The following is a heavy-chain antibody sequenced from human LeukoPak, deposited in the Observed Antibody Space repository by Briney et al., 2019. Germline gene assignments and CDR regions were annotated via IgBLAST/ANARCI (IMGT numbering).Heavy chain of an antibody. CDR3: AKEGAFDIYFDY. CDR1: GFTFSSYA. CDR2: ISGSGGST. J-gene: IGHJ4*02. Sequence: GGSLRLSCAASGFTFSSYAMSWVRQDQGMGLEWVSAISGSGGSTYYADSVKGRFTISRDNSKNTLYLQMNSLRAEDTAVYYCAKEGAFDIYFDYWGQGTLVTVSS. V-gene: IGHV3-23*01. D-gene: IGHD3-9*01.